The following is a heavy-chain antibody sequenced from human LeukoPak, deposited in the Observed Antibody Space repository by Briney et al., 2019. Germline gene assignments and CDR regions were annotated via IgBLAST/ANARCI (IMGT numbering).Heavy chain of an antibody. CDR1: GGSISSYY. V-gene: IGHV4-59*08. D-gene: IGHD6-19*01. J-gene: IGHJ3*02. CDR2: IYYSGST. Sequence: PSETLSLTCTVSGGSISSYYWSWIRQPPGKGLEWIGYIYYSGSTNYNPSLKSRVTISVDTSKNQFSLKLSSVTAADTAVYYCARQGTLGIAVAGYDAFDIWGQGTMVTVSS. CDR3: ARQGTLGIAVAGYDAFDI.